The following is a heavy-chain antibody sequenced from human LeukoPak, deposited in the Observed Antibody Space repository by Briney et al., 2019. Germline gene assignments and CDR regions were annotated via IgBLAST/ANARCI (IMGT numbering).Heavy chain of an antibody. CDR3: AREITFCGGVGCFPRWFDP. D-gene: IGHD2-15*01. CDR2: VYDTGST. J-gene: IGHJ5*02. CDR1: GGSVSSGNYY. Sequence: PSETLSLTCTVPGGSVSSGNYYWSWIRQPPGKGLEWIGYVYDTGSTNYNPSLKSRVTISVDTSKNQFSLKLNSVTATDTAVYYCAREITFCGGVGCFPRWFDPWGQGTLVTVSS. V-gene: IGHV4-61*01.